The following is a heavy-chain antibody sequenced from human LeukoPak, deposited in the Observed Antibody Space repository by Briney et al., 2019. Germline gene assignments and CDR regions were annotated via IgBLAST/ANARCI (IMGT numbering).Heavy chain of an antibody. CDR3: AVPYSGYDYFDY. J-gene: IGHJ4*02. CDR2: IWYDGSTK. Sequence: GGSLRLSCAASGFTFSSYGMHWVRRAPGKGQEWVAVIWYDGSTKYYADSVKGRFTISRDNSTNTLYLQMNSLRAEDTAVYYCAVPYSGYDYFDYWGQGTLVTVSS. V-gene: IGHV3-33*01. CDR1: GFTFSSYG. D-gene: IGHD5-12*01.